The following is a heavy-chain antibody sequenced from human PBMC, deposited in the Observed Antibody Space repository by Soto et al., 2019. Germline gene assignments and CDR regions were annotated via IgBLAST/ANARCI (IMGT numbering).Heavy chain of an antibody. CDR2: SYYSGNT. D-gene: IGHD2-21*02. CDR3: ARQAYCGGDCDAAWF. Sequence: QLQLQESGPGLVKPSETLSLTCTVSGGSISSSSYYWGWIRQPPGTGLEWIGSSYYSGNTYYNPSLKRRVTVSVDTSKNQVSLKLSSVTAADTAVYYCARQAYCGGDCDAAWFWGQGTLVTVSS. V-gene: IGHV4-39*01. J-gene: IGHJ4*02. CDR1: GGSISSSSYY.